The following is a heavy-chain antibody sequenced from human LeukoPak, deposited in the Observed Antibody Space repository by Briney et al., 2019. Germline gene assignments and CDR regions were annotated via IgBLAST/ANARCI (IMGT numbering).Heavy chain of an antibody. Sequence: SETLSLTCTVSGASIRSFYWSWMRPPPGKGLEWVVYIYYNGSISKNPSLKSRVAISADTSKNQFSLKVISVTAADTAVYYCARVGLLDGILDVWDKGTTVTVSS. CDR3: ARVGLLDGILDV. J-gene: IGHJ6*04. D-gene: IGHD3-10*01. V-gene: IGHV4-59*01. CDR1: GASIRSFY. CDR2: IYYNGSI.